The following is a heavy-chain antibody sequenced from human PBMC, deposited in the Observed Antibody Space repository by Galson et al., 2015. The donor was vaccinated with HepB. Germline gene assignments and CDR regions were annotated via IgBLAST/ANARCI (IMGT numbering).Heavy chain of an antibody. CDR1: GFIFSSYY. Sequence: SLRLSCAASGFIFSSYYMHWVRQAPGKGLEWVALISYDGSYKYYADAVKGRFTISRDNSKNTLYLQMNSLRAEDTAVYYCAKLGYCTITSCHPEPFDYWGQGTLVTVSS. CDR3: AKLGYCTITSCHPEPFDY. CDR2: ISYDGSYK. D-gene: IGHD2-2*01. V-gene: IGHV3-30*18. J-gene: IGHJ4*02.